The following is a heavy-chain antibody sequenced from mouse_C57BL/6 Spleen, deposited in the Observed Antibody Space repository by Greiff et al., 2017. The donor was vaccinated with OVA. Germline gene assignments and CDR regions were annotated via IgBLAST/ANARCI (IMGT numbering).Heavy chain of an antibody. D-gene: IGHD2-3*01. Sequence: EVQRVQSGGGLVKPGGSLKLSCAASGFTFSSYAMSWVRQTPEKRLEWVATIRSGGSYTYYPDNVKGRFTISRNNANNNLYLQMSHLKSEDTAMYYCARDYDGYYDYWGQGTTLTVSS. CDR2: IRSGGSYT. V-gene: IGHV5-4*01. J-gene: IGHJ2*01. CDR1: GFTFSSYA. CDR3: ARDYDGYYDY.